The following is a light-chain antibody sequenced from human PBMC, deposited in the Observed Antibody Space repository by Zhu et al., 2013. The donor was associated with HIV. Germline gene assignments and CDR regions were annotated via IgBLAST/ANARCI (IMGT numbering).Light chain of an antibody. CDR1: QSVSSSY. CDR3: QQRSNWPPSLT. CDR2: GAS. J-gene: IGKJ4*01. V-gene: IGKV3D-20*02. Sequence: PGERVTLSCRASQSVSSSYLTWYQQKPGQAPRLLIYGASTRATGIPARFSGSGSGTDFTLTISSLQPEDFAVYYCQQRSNWPPSLTFGGGTKVEFK.